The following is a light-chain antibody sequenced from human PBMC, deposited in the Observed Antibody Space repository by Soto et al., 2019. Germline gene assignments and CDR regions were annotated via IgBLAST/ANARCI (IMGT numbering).Light chain of an antibody. J-gene: IGKJ2*01. CDR3: MQTLQTPYT. V-gene: IGKV2-28*01. CDR2: LGS. CDR1: QSLLHGNGYNY. Sequence: DLVMTQSPLSLPVTPGEPASISCRSSQSLLHGNGYNYLDWYLQKPGQSPQLLIYLGSNRASGVHDRFSGSGSGTDFTLKISRLEAEDVGVYYCMQTLQTPYTFGQGTKLEIK.